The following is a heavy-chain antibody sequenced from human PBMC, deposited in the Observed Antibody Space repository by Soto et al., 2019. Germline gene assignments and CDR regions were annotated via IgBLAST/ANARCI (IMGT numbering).Heavy chain of an antibody. Sequence: ASVKVSCKASGYTFTSYDINWVRQATGQGLEWMGWMNPNSGNTGYAQKLQGRVTMTRNTSISTAYMELSSLRSEDTAVYYCARSLEYSSDWYVLDFDYWGQGTLVTVSS. J-gene: IGHJ4*02. CDR1: GYTFTSYD. CDR3: ARSLEYSSDWYVLDFDY. CDR2: MNPNSGNT. V-gene: IGHV1-8*01. D-gene: IGHD6-19*01.